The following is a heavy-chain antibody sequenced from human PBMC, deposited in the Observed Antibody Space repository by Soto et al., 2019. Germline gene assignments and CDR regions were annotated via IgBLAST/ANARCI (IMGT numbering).Heavy chain of an antibody. CDR2: ISTSGTNE. D-gene: IGHD3-3*01. Sequence: GGSLRLSCAASGFRFTDFYMAWVRQTPGKGLEWISYISTSGTNEFYADSVKGRFTISRDNARASLYLQMNSLTGEDTALYFCDRAAVLFSRIDFWGQGALVTVSS. CDR3: DRAAVLFSRIDF. J-gene: IGHJ4*02. V-gene: IGHV3-11*01. CDR1: GFRFTDFY.